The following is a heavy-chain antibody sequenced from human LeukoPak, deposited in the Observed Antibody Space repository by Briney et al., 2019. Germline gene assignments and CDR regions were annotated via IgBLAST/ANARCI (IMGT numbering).Heavy chain of an antibody. CDR3: ARGLYNNGWYYFDY. CDR2: IYYSGST. Sequence: SETLSLTCTVSGGSISSSSYYWGWIRQPPGKGLEWIGSIYYSGSTYYNPSLKSRVTIYVDTSKNQFSLKLSSVPAADTAVYYCARGLYNNGWYYFDYWGHGTLVTVSS. CDR1: GGSISSSSYY. J-gene: IGHJ4*01. V-gene: IGHV4-39*01. D-gene: IGHD6-19*01.